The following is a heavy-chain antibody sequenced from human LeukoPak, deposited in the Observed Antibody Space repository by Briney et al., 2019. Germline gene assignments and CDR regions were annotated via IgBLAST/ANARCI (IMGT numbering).Heavy chain of an antibody. Sequence: SETLSLTCTVSGGSISSYYWSWIQQPPGKGLEWIGYIYYSGSTNYNPSLKSRVTISVDTSKNQFSLKLSSVTAADTAVYYCAREKNYGDSYYFDYWGQGTLVTVSS. J-gene: IGHJ4*02. CDR1: GGSISSYY. V-gene: IGHV4-59*01. CDR3: AREKNYGDSYYFDY. D-gene: IGHD4-17*01. CDR2: IYYSGST.